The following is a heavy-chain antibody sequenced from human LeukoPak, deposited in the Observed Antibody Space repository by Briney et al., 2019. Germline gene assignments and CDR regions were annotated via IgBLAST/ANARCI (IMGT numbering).Heavy chain of an antibody. V-gene: IGHV3-74*01. CDR3: VRLHLGGWYGGYDY. D-gene: IGHD6-19*01. CDR2: INTDGSIT. CDR1: GFTFSSHW. Sequence: GGSLRLSCAASGFTFSSHWMYWVRQAPGKGLVWVSRINTDGSITTYADSVKGRFTISRDNAKNTLYLQMNSLGAEDTAVYHCVRLHLGGWYGGYDYWGQGTLVTVSS. J-gene: IGHJ4*02.